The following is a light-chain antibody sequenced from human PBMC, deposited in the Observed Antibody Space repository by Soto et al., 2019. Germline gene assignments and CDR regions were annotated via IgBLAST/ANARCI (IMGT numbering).Light chain of an antibody. J-gene: IGLJ3*02. CDR1: SSNIGNNY. CDR3: GTWDNTLSGWV. Sequence: QAVVTQPPSVSAAPGQKVTISCSGSSSNIGNNYVSWYQQLPGTAPKLLFYENNKRPSGIPDRFSGSKSGTSATLGITGLQTGDEADYYCGTWDNTLSGWVFGGGTKVTVL. CDR2: ENN. V-gene: IGLV1-51*02.